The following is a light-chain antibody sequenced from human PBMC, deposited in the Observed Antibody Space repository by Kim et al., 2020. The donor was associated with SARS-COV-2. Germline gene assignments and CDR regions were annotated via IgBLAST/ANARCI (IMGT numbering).Light chain of an antibody. J-gene: IGKJ2*01. Sequence: EIVLTQSPGTLSLSPGERATVSCRASQTVTSNSLAWYPQRPGQAPRVLIYATSSRAVDIPDRFAGSGSGTDFTLTISRVEPEDFAVYYCQQFASSPYTFGQGTKLEI. CDR2: ATS. CDR1: QTVTSNS. CDR3: QQFASSPYT. V-gene: IGKV3-20*01.